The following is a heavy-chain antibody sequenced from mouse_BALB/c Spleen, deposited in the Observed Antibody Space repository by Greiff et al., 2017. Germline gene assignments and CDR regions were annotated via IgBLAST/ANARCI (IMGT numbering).Heavy chain of an antibody. CDR3: APIWDWFAY. Sequence: EVKVVESGAELVKPGASVKLSCTASGYNIKDTYMHWVKQRPEQGLEWIGRIDPANGNTKYDPKFQGKATITADTSSNTAYLQLSSLTSEDTAVYYCAPIWDWFAYWGQGTLVTVSA. V-gene: IGHV14-3*02. J-gene: IGHJ3*01. D-gene: IGHD4-1*01. CDR1: GYNIKDTY. CDR2: IDPANGNT.